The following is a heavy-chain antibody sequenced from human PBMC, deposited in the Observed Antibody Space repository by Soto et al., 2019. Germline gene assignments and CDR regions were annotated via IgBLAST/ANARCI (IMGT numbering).Heavy chain of an antibody. D-gene: IGHD3-9*01. Sequence: VSGGYIVIRGYSWSWITQNPGKGLEWIGYIYSTGTTDYNPSLKSRVTISVDTPKNQFSLKLYSVTAADTAVYYCARVKDYHISIDSLVQGTLVTV. CDR1: GGYIVIRGYS. CDR2: IYSTGTT. J-gene: IGHJ4*02. CDR3: ARVKDYHISIDS. V-gene: IGHV4-31*02.